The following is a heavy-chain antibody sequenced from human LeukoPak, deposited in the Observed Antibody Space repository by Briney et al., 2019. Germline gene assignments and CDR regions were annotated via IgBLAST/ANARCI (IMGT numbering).Heavy chain of an antibody. J-gene: IGHJ4*02. CDR2: IYYSGST. Sequence: SETLSLTCAISGGSISGTPYYWGWIRQPPGKGLGWIGSIYYSGSTYYNPSLKSRLTISVDTSKNQFSLKLSSVTAADTAVYYCARASTIFGHFAYWGRGTLVTVSS. CDR3: ARASTIFGHFAY. D-gene: IGHD3-3*01. CDR1: GGSISGTPYY. V-gene: IGHV4-39*07.